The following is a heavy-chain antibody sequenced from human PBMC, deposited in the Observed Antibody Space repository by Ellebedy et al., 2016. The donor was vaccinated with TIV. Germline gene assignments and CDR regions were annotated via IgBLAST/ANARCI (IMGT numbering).Heavy chain of an antibody. CDR3: ARDRPRPSVAAVTRIGYYFDY. CDR1: GYTFSNYG. CDR2: VSPYNGNT. Sequence: ASVKVSCXASGYTFSNYGISWVRQAPGHGLEWMGWVSPYNGNTNYARNLLDRVTMSTDTSTSTAYMELRSLTSDDTAFYYCARDRPRPSVAAVTRIGYYFDYWGQGTLLTVSS. D-gene: IGHD6-13*01. V-gene: IGHV1-18*04. J-gene: IGHJ4*02.